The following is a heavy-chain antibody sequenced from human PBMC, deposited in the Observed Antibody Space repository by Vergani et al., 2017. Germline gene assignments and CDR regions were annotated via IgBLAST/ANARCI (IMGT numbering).Heavy chain of an antibody. CDR2: IIPIFGTT. V-gene: IGHV1-69*18. CDR3: ARSSGYYSYYFDF. D-gene: IGHD3-22*01. J-gene: IGHJ4*02. Sequence: QVQLVQSGAEVKKPGASVKVSCKASGYTFTSYYMHWVRQAPGQGLEWMGRIIPIFGTTSYAQKFQGRVTILADESTSTAYMELSSLRSEDTAVYYCARSSGYYSYYFDFWGKETLVTVSS. CDR1: GYTFTSYY.